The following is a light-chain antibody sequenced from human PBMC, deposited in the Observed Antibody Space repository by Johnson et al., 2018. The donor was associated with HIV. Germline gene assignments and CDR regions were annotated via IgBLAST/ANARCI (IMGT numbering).Light chain of an antibody. Sequence: TQPPSVSAAPGQKVTISCPGSSSNIANNYVSWYQQLPGTAPKLLIYDNNKRPSGIPDRFYGSKSGTSATLGITGLQTGDEADYYCGTWDSSLSVYVFGTGTKVTVL. J-gene: IGLJ1*01. CDR3: GTWDSSLSVYV. CDR2: DNN. CDR1: SSNIANNY. V-gene: IGLV1-51*01.